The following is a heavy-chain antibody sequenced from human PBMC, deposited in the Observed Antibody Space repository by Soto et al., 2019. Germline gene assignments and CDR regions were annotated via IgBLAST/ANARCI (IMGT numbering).Heavy chain of an antibody. CDR1: GGTFSSYA. Sequence: SVEVSCKASGGTFSSYAISWVRQAPGQGLEWMGGIIPIFGTANYAQKFQGRVTITADKSTSTAYMELSSLRSADPAVYYCARDLIAVAWYLDYWGQGTLVTVSS. J-gene: IGHJ4*02. CDR2: IIPIFGTA. CDR3: ARDLIAVAWYLDY. D-gene: IGHD6-19*01. V-gene: IGHV1-69*06.